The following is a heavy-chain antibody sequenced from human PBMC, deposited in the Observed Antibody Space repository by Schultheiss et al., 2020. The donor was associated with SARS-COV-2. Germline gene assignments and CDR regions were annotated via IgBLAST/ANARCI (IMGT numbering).Heavy chain of an antibody. D-gene: IGHD3-16*01. CDR2: IKQDGSEK. CDR3: AKGYDYVWGSYDY. CDR1: GFTFSSYW. V-gene: IGHV3-7*05. Sequence: GGSLRLSCAASGFTFSSYWMSWVRQAPGKGLEWVANIKQDGSEKYYVDSVKGRFTISRDNAKNTLYLQMNSLRAEDTAVYYCAKGYDYVWGSYDYWGQGTLVTVSS. J-gene: IGHJ4*02.